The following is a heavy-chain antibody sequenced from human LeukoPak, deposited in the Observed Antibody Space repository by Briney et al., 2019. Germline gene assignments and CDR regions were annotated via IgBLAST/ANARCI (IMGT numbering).Heavy chain of an antibody. CDR3: AKGVLGATYRSSPIDY. CDR2: ISGSGGST. V-gene: IGHV3-23*01. J-gene: IGHJ4*02. CDR1: GFTFSSYA. D-gene: IGHD1-26*01. Sequence: GGSLRLSCAASGFTFSSYAMSWVRQAPGKGLEWVSAISGSGGSTYYADSVKGRFTISRDNSKNTLYLQMNSLRAEDTAVYYCAKGVLGATYRSSPIDYWGQGTLVTVSS.